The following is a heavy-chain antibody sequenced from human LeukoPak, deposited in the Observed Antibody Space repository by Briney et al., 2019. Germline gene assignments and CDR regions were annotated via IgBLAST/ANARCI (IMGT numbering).Heavy chain of an antibody. CDR3: ARVDSSGRRKHFFDY. CDR1: GFTISSNY. V-gene: IGHV3-66*02. Sequence: GESLRVSCAASGFTISSNYMTWVRQAPGMGLEWASVIYSGGATNYADSVEGRFTISRDNSQNTVYLLMDSLRTEDTAVYYCARVDSSGRRKHFFDYWGQGALVTVSS. J-gene: IGHJ4*02. CDR2: IYSGGAT. D-gene: IGHD6-19*01.